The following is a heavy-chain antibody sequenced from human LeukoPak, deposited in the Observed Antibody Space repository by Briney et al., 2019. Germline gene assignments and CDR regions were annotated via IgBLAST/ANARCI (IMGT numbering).Heavy chain of an antibody. CDR2: ISAYNGNT. J-gene: IGHJ4*02. V-gene: IGHV1-18*04. CDR3: ARDSQYCSSTSCYGTDDY. Sequence: ASVKVSCKASGYTFTSYGIGWVRQAPGQGLEWMGWISAYNGNTNYAQKLQGRVTMTTDTSTSTAYMELRSLRSDDTAVYYCARDSQYCSSTSCYGTDDYWGQGILVTVSS. D-gene: IGHD2-2*01. CDR1: GYTFTSYG.